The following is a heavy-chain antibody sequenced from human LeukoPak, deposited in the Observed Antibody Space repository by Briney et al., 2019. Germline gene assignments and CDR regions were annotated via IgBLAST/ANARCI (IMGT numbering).Heavy chain of an antibody. Sequence: SSETLSLTCTVSAGSIGTYYWNWIRQPAGKELEWIGRIYTSGITNYNPSLKSRVTMSVDASKNQFSLKLSSVTAADTAVYYCARDTGLERLGPQFDYWGQGTLVTVSS. CDR3: ARDTGLERLGPQFDY. D-gene: IGHD1-1*01. J-gene: IGHJ4*02. CDR1: AGSIGTYY. CDR2: IYTSGIT. V-gene: IGHV4-4*07.